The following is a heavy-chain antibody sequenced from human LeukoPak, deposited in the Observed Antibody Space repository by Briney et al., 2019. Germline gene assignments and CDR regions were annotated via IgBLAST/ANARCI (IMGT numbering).Heavy chain of an antibody. V-gene: IGHV3-21*01. CDR2: ITSSSSFV. J-gene: IGHJ3*02. Sequence: GGSLRLSCAASGFTFSSYSMNWVRQAPGKGLEWVSSITSSSSFVNYADSVKGRFTISRDNAKNSLYLQMNSLRAEDTAVYYCARQYIGAYDIWGQGTMVTVSS. CDR1: GFTFSSYS. D-gene: IGHD5-12*01. CDR3: ARQYIGAYDI.